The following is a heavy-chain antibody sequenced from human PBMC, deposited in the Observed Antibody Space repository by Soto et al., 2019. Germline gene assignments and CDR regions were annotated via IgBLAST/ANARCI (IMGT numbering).Heavy chain of an antibody. Sequence: NPSETLSLTCTVSGGSISSYYWSWIRQPPGKGLEWIGYIYYSGSTNYNPSLKSRVTISVDTSKNQFSLKLSSVTAADTAVYYCARDLVIRSSRVAPAYYYYMDVWGKGTTVTVS. D-gene: IGHD3-9*01. CDR1: GGSISSYY. CDR3: ARDLVIRSSRVAPAYYYYMDV. CDR2: IYYSGST. V-gene: IGHV4-59*01. J-gene: IGHJ6*03.